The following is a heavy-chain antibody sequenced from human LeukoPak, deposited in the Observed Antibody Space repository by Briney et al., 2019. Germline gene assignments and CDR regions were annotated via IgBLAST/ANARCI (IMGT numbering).Heavy chain of an antibody. D-gene: IGHD3-3*01. CDR2: IYHSGST. V-gene: IGHV4-38-2*02. J-gene: IGHJ3*01. CDR3: ARGASWYDFWSGH. Sequence: SETLSLTCTVSGYSIGSGYYWGWIRQPPGKGLEWIGSIYHSGSTYYNPSLKSRVTISVDTSKNQFSLKLSSVTAADTAVYYCARGASWYDFWSGHWGQGTMVTVSS. CDR1: GYSIGSGYY.